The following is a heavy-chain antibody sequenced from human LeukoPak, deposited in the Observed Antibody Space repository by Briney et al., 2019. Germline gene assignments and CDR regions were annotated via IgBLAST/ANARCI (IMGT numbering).Heavy chain of an antibody. D-gene: IGHD6-19*01. CDR3: ARRLASGWYGMDV. CDR1: GFSFNNSE. CDR2: ISSTGYTI. V-gene: IGHV3-48*03. J-gene: IGHJ6*02. Sequence: QPGGSLRLSCAASGFSFNNSEMYWVRQAPGKGLEWVSYISSTGYTIYYADSVKGRFTISRDNAKNSLYLQMNSLRAEDTAVYYCARRLASGWYGMDVWGQGTTVTVSS.